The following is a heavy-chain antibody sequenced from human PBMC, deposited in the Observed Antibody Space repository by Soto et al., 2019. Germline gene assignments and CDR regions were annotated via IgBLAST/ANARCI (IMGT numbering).Heavy chain of an antibody. CDR1: GASMNSYH. D-gene: IGHD6-13*01. CDR2: IHSSGST. CDR3: ARDQGVAAAGITWFDP. V-gene: IGHV4-4*07. Sequence: ASETLPLTCTVSGASMNSYHWSWIRQPAGKGLEWIGHIHSSGSTNYNPSLKSRVTMSVDTSKNQFSLRLMSLTAADTAVYYCARDQGVAAAGITWFDPWGQGSLVTVSS. J-gene: IGHJ5*02.